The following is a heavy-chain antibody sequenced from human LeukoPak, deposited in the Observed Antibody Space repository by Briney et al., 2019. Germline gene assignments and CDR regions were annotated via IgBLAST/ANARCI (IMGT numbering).Heavy chain of an antibody. V-gene: IGHV3-30*03. J-gene: IGHJ4*02. CDR1: GFTFTSYG. D-gene: IGHD3-10*01. CDR3: ARDLSPVVRASPMGY. CDR2: ITYDGYYK. Sequence: GGSLRLSCAASGFTFTSYGMHWVRQAPGKGLDWVALITYDGYYKYYSDSVKGRFTISSDTPKNTLYLQMNSLRAEDTAVYYSARDLSPVVRASPMGYWGQGTLVTVSS.